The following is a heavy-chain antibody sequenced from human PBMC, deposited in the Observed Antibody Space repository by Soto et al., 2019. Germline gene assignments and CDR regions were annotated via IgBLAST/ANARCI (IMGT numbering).Heavy chain of an antibody. D-gene: IGHD3-9*01. CDR2: IYYSGST. CDR1: GFTFSNYW. Sequence: GSLRLSCAASGFTFSNYWLSWIRQPPGKGLEWIGSIYYSGSTYYNPSLKSRVTISVDTSKNQFSLKLSSVTAADTAVYYCARHQSYYDILTGLDYWGQGTLVTVYS. V-gene: IGHV4-39*01. CDR3: ARHQSYYDILTGLDY. J-gene: IGHJ4*02.